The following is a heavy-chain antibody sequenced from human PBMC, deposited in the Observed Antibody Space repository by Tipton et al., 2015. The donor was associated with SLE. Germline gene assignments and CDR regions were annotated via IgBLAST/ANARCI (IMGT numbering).Heavy chain of an antibody. CDR1: GYSFTSYW. Sequence: QLVQSGAEVKKPGESLKISCRGSGYSFTSYWIGWVRQMPGKGLEWMGIIYPGDSDTRYSPSFQGQVTISADKSISTAYLQWSSLKASDTAMYYCARPGYSSSWASFFDYWGQGTLVTVSS. CDR3: ARPGYSSSWASFFDY. CDR2: IYPGDSDT. V-gene: IGHV5-51*01. J-gene: IGHJ4*02. D-gene: IGHD6-13*01.